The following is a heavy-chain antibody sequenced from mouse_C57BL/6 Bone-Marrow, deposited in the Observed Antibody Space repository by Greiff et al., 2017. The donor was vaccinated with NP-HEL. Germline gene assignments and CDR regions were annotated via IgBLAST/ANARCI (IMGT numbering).Heavy chain of an antibody. J-gene: IGHJ3*01. D-gene: IGHD2-12*01. CDR3: ANDGPWFAY. Sequence: VQLQQSGPELVKPGASVKISCKASGYAFSSSWMNWVKQRPGKGLEWIGRIYPGDGDTNYNGKFKGKATLTADKSSSTAYMQLSSLTSEDSAVYFCANDGPWFAYWGQGTLVTVSA. CDR2: IYPGDGDT. CDR1: GYAFSSSW. V-gene: IGHV1-82*01.